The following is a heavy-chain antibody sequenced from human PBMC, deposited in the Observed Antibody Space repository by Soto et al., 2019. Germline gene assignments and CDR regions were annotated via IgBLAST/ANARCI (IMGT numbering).Heavy chain of an antibody. V-gene: IGHV4-30-2*01. J-gene: IGHJ4*02. D-gene: IGHD2-15*01. CDR2: IYHSGST. Sequence: QLQLQESGSGLVKPSQTLSLTCAVSGGSISSGGYSWSWIRQPPGKGLEWIGYIYHSGSTYYNPSLNSGVTISVDRSKNQFSLKLSSVTGADTAVYYCAIGQVVAAQHWCQGTLVTVSS. CDR1: GGSISSGGYS. CDR3: AIGQVVAAQH.